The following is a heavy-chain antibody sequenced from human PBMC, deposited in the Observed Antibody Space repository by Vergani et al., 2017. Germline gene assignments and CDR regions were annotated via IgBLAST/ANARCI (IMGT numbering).Heavy chain of an antibody. D-gene: IGHD2-2*01. CDR3: ARGGCSSTSCYSLYFDL. V-gene: IGHV4-61*10. Sequence: QVQLQESGPGLVKPSETLSLTCTVSGGSVSSGSYYWSWIRQPAGKGLEWIGCIYYSGSTNYNPSLKSRVTISVDTSKNQFSLKLSSVTAADTAVYYXARGGCSSTSCYSLYFDLGGRGTLVTVSS. J-gene: IGHJ2*01. CDR1: GGSVSSGSYY. CDR2: IYYSGST.